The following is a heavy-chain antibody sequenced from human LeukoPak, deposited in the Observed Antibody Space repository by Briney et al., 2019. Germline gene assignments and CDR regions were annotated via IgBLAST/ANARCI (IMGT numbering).Heavy chain of an antibody. J-gene: IGHJ3*02. D-gene: IGHD5-24*01. CDR1: GFTFSSFS. CDR2: IYSTTTYI. CDR3: ARDQFIHAFDI. V-gene: IGHV3-21*01. Sequence: PGGSLRLSCAASGFTFSSFSMNWVRQAPGKGLEWVSSIYSTTTYIYYADSVKGRFTISRDNAENSLYLQMNSLRAEDTAVYYRARDQFIHAFDIWGQGTMVTVSS.